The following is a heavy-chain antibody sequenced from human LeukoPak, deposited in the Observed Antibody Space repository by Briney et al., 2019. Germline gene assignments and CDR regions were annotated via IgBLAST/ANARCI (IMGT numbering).Heavy chain of an antibody. CDR1: GYTFTGYY. Sequence: ASVKVSCKASGYTFTGYYMHWVRQAPGQGLEWMGWINPNSGGTNYAQKFQGRVTMTRDMSTSTVYMELSSLRSEDTAMYYCARTYDSSGYTGLDWGQGTLVTVSS. V-gene: IGHV1-2*02. D-gene: IGHD3-22*01. CDR2: INPNSGGT. J-gene: IGHJ4*02. CDR3: ARTYDSSGYTGLD.